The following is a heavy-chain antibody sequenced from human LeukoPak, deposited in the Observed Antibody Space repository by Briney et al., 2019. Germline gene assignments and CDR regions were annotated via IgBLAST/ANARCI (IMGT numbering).Heavy chain of an antibody. CDR3: ARVAYEVGLDY. Sequence: KPGGSLRLSCAASXFTFSDYYMSWIRQAPGKGLEWVSYISSSGSYTNYADSVKGRFTISRDNAKSSLYLQMNSLRAEDTAVYYCARVAYEVGLDYWGQGTLVTVSS. CDR2: ISSSGSYT. V-gene: IGHV3-11*05. D-gene: IGHD5-12*01. CDR1: XFTFSDYY. J-gene: IGHJ4*02.